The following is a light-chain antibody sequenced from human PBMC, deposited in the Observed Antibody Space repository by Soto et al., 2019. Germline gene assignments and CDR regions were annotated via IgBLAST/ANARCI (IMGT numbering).Light chain of an antibody. CDR1: QSVSTSS. J-gene: IGKJ2*01. CDR2: GAY. CDR3: QQYGSSPYT. V-gene: IGKV3-20*01. Sequence: EIVLTQSPGTLSLSPGERATLSCRASQSVSTSSLAWYQQKPGQAPRLLIYGAYNRATGIPDRVSASGSGADCTLSISRLEPEDFVMYYCQQYGSSPYTFGQGTKLAIK.